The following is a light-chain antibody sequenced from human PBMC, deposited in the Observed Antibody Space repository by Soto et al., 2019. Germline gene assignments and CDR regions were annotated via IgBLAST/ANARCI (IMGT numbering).Light chain of an antibody. J-gene: IGKJ1*01. CDR2: GAS. Sequence: EIVLTQSPGTLSLSPGERATLSCRASQSVSSSYLAWYQQKPGQAPRLLIYGASSRATGIPDRFRGSGSGTDFTLTISRLELEDFAVYSCQQYDNSPWTFGQGTKVEIK. CDR1: QSVSSSY. V-gene: IGKV3-20*01. CDR3: QQYDNSPWT.